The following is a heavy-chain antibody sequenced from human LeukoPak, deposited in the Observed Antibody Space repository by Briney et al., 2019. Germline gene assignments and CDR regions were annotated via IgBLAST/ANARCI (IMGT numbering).Heavy chain of an antibody. CDR3: ARGRDRRLYYYGSGSYPFDP. CDR1: GGSFSGYY. D-gene: IGHD3-10*01. J-gene: IGHJ5*02. V-gene: IGHV4-34*01. Sequence: PSETLSLTCAVYGGSFSGYYWSWIRQPPGKGLVWIGEINHSGSTNYNPSLKSRVTISVDTSKNQFSLKLSSVTAADTAVYYCARGRDRRLYYYGSGSYPFDPWGQGTLVTVSS. CDR2: INHSGST.